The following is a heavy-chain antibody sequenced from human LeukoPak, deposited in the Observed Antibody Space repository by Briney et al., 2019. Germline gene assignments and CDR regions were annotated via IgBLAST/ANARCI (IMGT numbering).Heavy chain of an antibody. D-gene: IGHD3-10*01. CDR1: GGSISSGGYS. Sequence: PSETLSLTCAVPGGSISSGGYSSSWIRQPPGKGLEWIGYIYHSGSTYYNPSLKSRVTISVDRSKNQSSLKLSSVTAPDTAVYYCAIGCIHYYGSGGTNPIDYWGQGTLVTVSS. CDR2: IYHSGST. J-gene: IGHJ4*02. V-gene: IGHV4-30-2*01. CDR3: AIGCIHYYGSGGTNPIDY.